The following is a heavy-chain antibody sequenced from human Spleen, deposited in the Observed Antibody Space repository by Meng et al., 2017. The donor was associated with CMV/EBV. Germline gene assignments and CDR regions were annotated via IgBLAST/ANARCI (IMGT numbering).Heavy chain of an antibody. Sequence: GSLRLSCTVSGGSIGNTNNYWGWIRQPPGKGLEWIGSIYYSGSTYYNPSLRSRVTIYVDTSKNQFSPKLYSVTAADTAIYYCARRNRGSAGLNWFDPWGQGTLVTVSS. D-gene: IGHD3-10*01. V-gene: IGHV4-39*01. CDR2: IYYSGST. J-gene: IGHJ5*02. CDR1: GGSIGNTNNY. CDR3: ARRNRGSAGLNWFDP.